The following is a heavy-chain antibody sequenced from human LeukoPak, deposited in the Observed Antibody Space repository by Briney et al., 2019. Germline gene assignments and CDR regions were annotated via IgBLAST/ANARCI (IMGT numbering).Heavy chain of an antibody. CDR3: AGQLLIFGAFDI. J-gene: IGHJ3*02. Sequence: SSETLSLTCTVSGGSISSSSYYWGWIRQPPGKGLEWIGSIYYSGSTYYNPSLKSRVTISVDTSKNQFSLKLSSVTAADTAVYYCAGQLLIFGAFDIWGQGTMVTVSS. V-gene: IGHV4-39*01. CDR2: IYYSGST. D-gene: IGHD3-16*01. CDR1: GGSISSSSYY.